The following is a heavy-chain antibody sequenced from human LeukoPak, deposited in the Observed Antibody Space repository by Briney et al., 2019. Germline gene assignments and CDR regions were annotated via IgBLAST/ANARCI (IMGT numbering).Heavy chain of an antibody. Sequence: GGSLRLSCAASGFTFSSYGMPWVRQAPGKGLEWVAVISYDGSNKYYADSVKGRFTISRDNSKNTLYLQMNSLRGEDTAVYYCAKDLGGPWNGMDVWGQGTTVTVSS. V-gene: IGHV3-30*18. D-gene: IGHD1-26*01. CDR1: GFTFSSYG. J-gene: IGHJ6*02. CDR2: ISYDGSNK. CDR3: AKDLGGPWNGMDV.